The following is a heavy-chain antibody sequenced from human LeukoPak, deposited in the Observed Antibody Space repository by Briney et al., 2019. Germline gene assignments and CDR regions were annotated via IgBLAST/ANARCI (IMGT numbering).Heavy chain of an antibody. CDR1: GFTVSSNY. J-gene: IGHJ4*02. Sequence: GGSLRLSCAASGFTVSSNYMSWVRQAPGKGLEWVSVIYSGGSTYYADSVKGRFTISRDNSKNTLYLQMNSLRAEDTAVYYCARSPMTTVVTPGGVYWGQGTLVTVSS. D-gene: IGHD4-23*01. V-gene: IGHV3-66*01. CDR2: IYSGGST. CDR3: ARSPMTTVVTPGGVY.